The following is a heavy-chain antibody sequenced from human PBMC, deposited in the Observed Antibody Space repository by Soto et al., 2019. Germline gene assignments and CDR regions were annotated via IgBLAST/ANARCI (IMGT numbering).Heavy chain of an antibody. CDR1: GYSFPYYW. D-gene: IGHD6-19*01. J-gene: IGHJ3*01. CDR3: ARRVAVSGHDTFDV. V-gene: IGHV5-51*03. Sequence: EAQVVQSGAEVKKPGESLKISCKGSGYSFPYYWIAWVRQMPGKGLEWMGIIYPGDSDTRYSPSFQGQVTISADKSVSTAYLQWSSLKASDTAIYYCARRVAVSGHDTFDVWGQGTMVTVSS. CDR2: IYPGDSDT.